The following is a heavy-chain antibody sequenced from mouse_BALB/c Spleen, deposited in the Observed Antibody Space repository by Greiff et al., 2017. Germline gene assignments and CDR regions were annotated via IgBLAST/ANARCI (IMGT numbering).Heavy chain of an antibody. CDR3: ARHRGNYYFDY. J-gene: IGHJ2*01. CDR2: ISNGGGST. CDR1: GFTFSSYT. D-gene: IGHD2-1*01. V-gene: IGHV5-12-2*01. Sequence: EVKLMESGGGLVQPGGSLKLSCAASGFTFSSYTMSWVRQTPEKRLEWVAYISNGGGSTYYPDTVKGRFTISRDNAKNTLYLQMSSLKSEDTAMYYCARHRGNYYFDYWGQGTTLTVSS.